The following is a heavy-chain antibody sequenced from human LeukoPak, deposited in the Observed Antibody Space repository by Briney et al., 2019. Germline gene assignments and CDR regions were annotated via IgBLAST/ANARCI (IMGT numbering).Heavy chain of an antibody. CDR2: IYYSGST. CDR3: ARTIYPDYYMDV. CDR1: GGSVSSGSYY. D-gene: IGHD3-3*01. V-gene: IGHV4-61*01. J-gene: IGHJ6*03. Sequence: SETLSLTCTVSGGSVSSGSYYWSWVRQPPGKGLEWIGYIYYSGSTNYNPSLKSRVTISVDTSKNQFSLKLSSVTAADTAVYCCARTIYPDYYMDVWGKGTTVTVSS.